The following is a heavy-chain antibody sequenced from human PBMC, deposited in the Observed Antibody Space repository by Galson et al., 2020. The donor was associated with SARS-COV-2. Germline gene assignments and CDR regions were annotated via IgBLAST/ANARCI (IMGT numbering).Heavy chain of an antibody. CDR1: GFTFDDYG. D-gene: IGHD3-16*01. V-gene: IGHV3-20*04. Sequence: GESLKISCAASGFTFDDYGMSWVRQAPGKGLEWVSGINWNGGSTGYADSVKGRFTISRDNAKNSLYLQMNSLRAEDTALYYCARARAALRLGEPSDYWGQGTLVTVSS. CDR3: ARARAALRLGEPSDY. CDR2: INWNGGST. J-gene: IGHJ4*02.